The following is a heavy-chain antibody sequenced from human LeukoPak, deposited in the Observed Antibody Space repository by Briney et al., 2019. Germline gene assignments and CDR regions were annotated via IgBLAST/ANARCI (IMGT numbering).Heavy chain of an antibody. Sequence: GRSLRLSCAASGFTFSSYAMHWVRQAPGKGLEWVAVISYDGSNKYYADSVKGRFTISRDNSKNTLYLQMNSLRAEDTAVYYCARERIEYGMDVWGQGTTVTVSS. CDR2: ISYDGSNK. CDR1: GFTFSSYA. CDR3: ARERIEYGMDV. D-gene: IGHD2-15*01. J-gene: IGHJ6*02. V-gene: IGHV3-30-3*01.